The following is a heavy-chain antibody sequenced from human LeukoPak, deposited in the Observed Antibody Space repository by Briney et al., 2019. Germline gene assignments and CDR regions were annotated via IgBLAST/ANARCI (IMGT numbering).Heavy chain of an antibody. V-gene: IGHV5-51*01. CDR1: GYSFTSYW. Sequence: GEALKISCKASGYSFTSYWIGWVRQMPGKGLEWMGTIYPGDSDARYSPSFQGQVTISADKSISTAYLQWSSLKASDTDMYYCARPRMVRGVTIGYYFDYWGQGTLVTVSS. J-gene: IGHJ4*02. D-gene: IGHD3-10*01. CDR3: ARPRMVRGVTIGYYFDY. CDR2: IYPGDSDA.